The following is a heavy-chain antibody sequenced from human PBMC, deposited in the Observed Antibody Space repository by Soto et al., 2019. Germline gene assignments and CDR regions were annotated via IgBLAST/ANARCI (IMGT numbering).Heavy chain of an antibody. CDR1: GFTFSSYW. CDR3: ARLPNKSPQN. Sequence: EVQLAESGGGLVQPGGSLRLSCVASGFTFSSYWMHWVRQAPGKGLVWVSSISNDGSSTSYADPVKGRFTISRDNAKNTLYLQMNSLRAEDTAVYYCARLPNKSPQNWGQGTLVIVSP. CDR2: ISNDGSST. V-gene: IGHV3-74*01. J-gene: IGHJ1*01.